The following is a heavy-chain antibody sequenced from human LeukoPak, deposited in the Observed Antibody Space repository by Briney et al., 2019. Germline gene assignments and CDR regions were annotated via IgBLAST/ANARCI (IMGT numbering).Heavy chain of an antibody. Sequence: ASVKVSCKASGYTFTSYGISWVRQAPGQGLEWMGCISADNGNTNYAQKLQGRVTMTTDTSTSTAYMELRSLRSDDTAVYYCARRVRYYYGSGSYYEYYFDYWGQGTLVTVSS. V-gene: IGHV1-18*01. CDR2: ISADNGNT. J-gene: IGHJ4*02. CDR3: ARRVRYYYGSGSYYEYYFDY. D-gene: IGHD3-10*01. CDR1: GYTFTSYG.